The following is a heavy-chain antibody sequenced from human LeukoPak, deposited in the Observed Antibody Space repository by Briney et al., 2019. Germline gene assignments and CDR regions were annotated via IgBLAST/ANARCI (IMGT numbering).Heavy chain of an antibody. CDR2: IYYSGST. CDR1: GGSISSSSYY. V-gene: IGHV4-39*07. J-gene: IGHJ3*02. Sequence: TSETLSLTCTVSGGSISSSSYYWGWIRQPPGKGLEWIGSIYYSGSTYYNPSLKGRVTISVDTSKNQFSLKLSSVTAADTAVYYCARDFWVVGASAFDIWGQGTMVTVSS. CDR3: ARDFWVVGASAFDI. D-gene: IGHD1-26*01.